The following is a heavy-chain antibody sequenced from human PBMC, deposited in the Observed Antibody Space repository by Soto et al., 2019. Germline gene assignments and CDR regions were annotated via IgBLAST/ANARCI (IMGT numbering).Heavy chain of an antibody. V-gene: IGHV4-34*01. Sequence: SETLSLTCAVYGGSFSGYYWSWIRQPPGKGLEWIGEINHSGSTNYNPSLKSRVTISVDTSKNQFSLKLSSVTAADTAAYYWATSRGSYFYWFDPSGQTTLVTGSS. J-gene: IGHJ5*02. D-gene: IGHD1-26*01. CDR1: GGSFSGYY. CDR3: ATSRGSYFYWFDP. CDR2: INHSGST.